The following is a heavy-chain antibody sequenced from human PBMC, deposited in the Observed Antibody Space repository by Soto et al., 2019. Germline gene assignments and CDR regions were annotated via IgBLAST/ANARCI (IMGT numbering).Heavy chain of an antibody. J-gene: IGHJ3*02. D-gene: IGHD3-16*01. CDR3: ARSPLGYDYVRQTWREVGDSFDI. CDR2: LIHGGST. CDR1: GASLGGFH. Sequence: SETLSLTCAIYGASLGGFHWTWPRQAPGKGLEWIGELIHGGSTNYNPSLKGRVSFSLDTSKNQFSLHLMSVAAADTAVYYCARSPLGYDYVRQTWREVGDSFDIWGRGTVVTVSS. V-gene: IGHV4-34*12.